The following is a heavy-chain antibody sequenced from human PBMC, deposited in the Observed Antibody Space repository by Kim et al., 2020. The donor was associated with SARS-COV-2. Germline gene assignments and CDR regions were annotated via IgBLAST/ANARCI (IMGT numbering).Heavy chain of an antibody. CDR2: T. CDR3: ARLSSSGGMDV. V-gene: IGHV3-53*01. D-gene: IGHD3-10*01. J-gene: IGHJ6*02. Sequence: TNHADSVTGRFTISRDNSKNTLYLQMNSLRAEDTAMYYCARLSSSGGMDVWGQGTTVTVSS.